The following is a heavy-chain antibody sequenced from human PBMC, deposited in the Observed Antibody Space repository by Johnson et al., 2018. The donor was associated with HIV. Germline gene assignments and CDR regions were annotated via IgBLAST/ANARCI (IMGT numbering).Heavy chain of an antibody. CDR3: ARAIGNWDAFDI. CDR1: GFTVSSNY. CDR2: IYSGAST. D-gene: IGHD7-27*01. J-gene: IGHJ3*02. V-gene: IGHV3-66*02. Sequence: VQLVESGGGLVQPGGSLRLSCAASGFTVSSNYMSWVRQAPGKGLEWVSVIYSGASTYYADSVKGRFIISRDNSKNTLYLQMNSLRAEDTAVYYCARAIGNWDAFDIWGQGTMVTVSS.